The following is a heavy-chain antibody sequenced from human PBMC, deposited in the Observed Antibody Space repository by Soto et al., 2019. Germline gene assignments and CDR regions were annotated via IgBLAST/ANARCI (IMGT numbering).Heavy chain of an antibody. CDR3: TYCSGGTCYSHGFEI. CDR2: IYSGGST. J-gene: IGHJ3*02. V-gene: IGHV3-66*01. D-gene: IGHD2-15*01. Sequence: GGSLRLSCAASGFSVSRNYMSWVRQAPGKGLEWVSVIYSGGSTYYADSVKGRFTISRDNSKNTLYLQMNSLRAEDTAMYYCTYCSGGTCYSHGFEIWGQGTMVTVSS. CDR1: GFSVSRNY.